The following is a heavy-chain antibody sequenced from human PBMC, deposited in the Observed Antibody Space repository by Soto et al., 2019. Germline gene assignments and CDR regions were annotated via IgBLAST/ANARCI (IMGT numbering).Heavy chain of an antibody. CDR3: AKHLWFGESVFDP. CDR1: GFTFSSYG. V-gene: IGHV3-23*01. CDR2: IRGSAGNA. D-gene: IGHD3-10*01. Sequence: EVQLLESGGGLVQPGGSLRLSCVGTGFTFSSYGMSWVRQAPGKGLEWVSTIRGSAGNANYADSVKGCFTISRDDSTNTVHLQMNSLRPDDTAVYYCAKHLWFGESVFDPWGQGTLVIVSS. J-gene: IGHJ5*02.